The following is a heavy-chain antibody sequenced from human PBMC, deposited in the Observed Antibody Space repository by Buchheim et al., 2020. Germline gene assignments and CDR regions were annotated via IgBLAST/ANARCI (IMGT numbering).Heavy chain of an antibody. D-gene: IGHD3-22*01. Sequence: EVQLLESGGGLVQPGGSLRLSCAASGFTFSSYAMSWVRQAPGKGLEWVSAISGSGGSTYYAASVKGRFTLSSDHSKNTLYLQMNSLRAEDTGVYYCATDHYDNSGDSSFDYWGQGTL. CDR2: ISGSGGST. J-gene: IGHJ4*02. V-gene: IGHV3-23*01. CDR3: ATDHYDNSGDSSFDY. CDR1: GFTFSSYA.